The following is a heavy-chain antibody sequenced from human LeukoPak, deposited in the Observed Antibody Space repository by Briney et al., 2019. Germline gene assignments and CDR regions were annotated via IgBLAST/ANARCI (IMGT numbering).Heavy chain of an antibody. CDR1: GFTFSSYA. J-gene: IGHJ4*02. D-gene: IGHD3-10*01. Sequence: GGSLRLSCAASGFTFSSYAMHWVRQAPGKGLEWVAFIRYDGSNKYYADSVKGRFTISRDNSKNTLYLQMNSLRAEDTAVYYCAKPVLLWFGELERWGQGTLVTVSS. CDR3: AKPVLLWFGELER. CDR2: IRYDGSNK. V-gene: IGHV3-30*02.